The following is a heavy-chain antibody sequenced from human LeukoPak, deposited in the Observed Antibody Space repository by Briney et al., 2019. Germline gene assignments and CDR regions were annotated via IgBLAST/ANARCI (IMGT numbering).Heavy chain of an antibody. J-gene: IGHJ5*02. CDR1: GGSISGSSYY. Sequence: SETLSLTCTVSGGSISGSSYYWGWIRQPPGKGLEWIGTIYSTGNTYYNPSLKSRLTISVDTSKNQFSLKLSSVTAADTAVYYCARGGESGYDTWGQGSLVTVSS. CDR3: ARGGESGYDT. D-gene: IGHD5-12*01. V-gene: IGHV4-39*01. CDR2: IYSTGNT.